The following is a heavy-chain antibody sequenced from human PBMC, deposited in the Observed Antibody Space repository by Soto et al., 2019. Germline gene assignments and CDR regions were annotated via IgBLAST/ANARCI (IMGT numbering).Heavy chain of an antibody. Sequence: GESLKISCKGSGYSFSTSWIGWVRQTPGKGLEWVGSIYAGDSKTRYSPPFPAQVTISADKCITTAYLQWSSLEASDSAMYYCATWRSSSWFDYWGQGTLFTVSS. CDR2: IYAGDSKT. V-gene: IGHV5-51*01. CDR3: ATWRSSSWFDY. J-gene: IGHJ4*02. D-gene: IGHD6-13*01. CDR1: GYSFSTSW.